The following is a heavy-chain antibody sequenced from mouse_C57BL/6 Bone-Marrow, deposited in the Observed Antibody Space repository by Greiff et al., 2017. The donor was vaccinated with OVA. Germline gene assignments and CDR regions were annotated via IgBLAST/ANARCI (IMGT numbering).Heavy chain of an antibody. CDR3: ARRGSSYVRSAY. V-gene: IGHV1-55*01. Sequence: QVQLQQPGAELVKPGASVKMSCKASGYTFTSYWITWVKQRPGQGLEWIGDIYPGSGSTNYNEKFKSKATLTVDTSSSTAYMQLSSLTSEDSAVYYCARRGSSYVRSAYWGQGTLVTVSA. D-gene: IGHD1-1*01. CDR1: GYTFTSYW. J-gene: IGHJ3*01. CDR2: IYPGSGST.